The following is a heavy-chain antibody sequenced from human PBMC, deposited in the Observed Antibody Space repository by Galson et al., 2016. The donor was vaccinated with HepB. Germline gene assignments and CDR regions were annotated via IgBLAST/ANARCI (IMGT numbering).Heavy chain of an antibody. CDR1: GGSFSDDTW. D-gene: IGHD7-27*01. CDR3: ARGGNWVLDD. J-gene: IGHJ4*02. V-gene: IGHV4-4*02. CDR2: IHHSGST. Sequence: ETLSLTCAVSGGSFSDDTWWTWVRQPPGKGLEWIGEIHHSGSTNYNPSLKSTVTISVDRSKHQFSLKLSSVTAADTALYYCARGGNWVLDDWGQGTLVTVSS.